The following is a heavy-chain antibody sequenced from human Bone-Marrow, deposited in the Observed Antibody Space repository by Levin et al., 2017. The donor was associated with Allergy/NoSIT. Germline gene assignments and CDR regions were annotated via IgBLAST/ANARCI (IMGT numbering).Heavy chain of an antibody. J-gene: IGHJ6*02. CDR2: VSAYSGNT. V-gene: IGHV1-18*01. CDR3: ARGHFPYYYYGMDV. Sequence: ASVKVSCKASGFTFTTYGLTWVRQAPGRGLEWMGWVSAYSGNTNYALNLQDRVTMTTDTATNTAYMELSSLRSDDTAIYYCARGHFPYYYYGMDVLGQGTTVVVSS. CDR1: GFTFTTYG.